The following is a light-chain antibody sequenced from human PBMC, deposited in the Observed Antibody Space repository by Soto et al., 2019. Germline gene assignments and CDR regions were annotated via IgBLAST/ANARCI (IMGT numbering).Light chain of an antibody. Sequence: EIVMTQSPATLSVSPGERATLSCRASQSVSSDLAWYHQKPGQAPRLLIYQTSIRAAGIPARFSASGSGTDFTLTISDVQPEDFALYYCHQRQSWPRTFGQGTKVDIK. V-gene: IGKV3D-15*03. CDR3: HQRQSWPRT. CDR1: QSVSSD. CDR2: QTS. J-gene: IGKJ1*01.